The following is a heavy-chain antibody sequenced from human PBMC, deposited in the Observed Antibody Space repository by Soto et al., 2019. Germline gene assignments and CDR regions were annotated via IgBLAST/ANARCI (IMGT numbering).Heavy chain of an antibody. V-gene: IGHV4-39*01. CDR3: ARSQYGDSHGAFDI. CDR1: GGSISSSSYY. D-gene: IGHD2-21*02. J-gene: IGHJ3*02. Sequence: QLQLQESGPGLVKPSETLSLTCTVSGGSISSSSYYWGWIRQPPGKGLEWIGSIYYSGSTYYNPSLKSRVTISVDTSKNQFSLKLSSVTAADTAVYYCARSQYGDSHGAFDIWGQGTMVTVSS. CDR2: IYYSGST.